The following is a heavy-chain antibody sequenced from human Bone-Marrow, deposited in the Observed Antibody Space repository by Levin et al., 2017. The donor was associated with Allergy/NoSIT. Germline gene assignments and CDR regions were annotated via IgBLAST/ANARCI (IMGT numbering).Heavy chain of an antibody. CDR1: GFSFTDAW. CDR2: IRSKIDGETI. Sequence: SCAASGFSFTDAWMSWVRQAPGKGLEWVGRIRSKIDGETIDYAAPVKGRFTISRDDSKNTLFLQMNSLKTEDTAIYFCSKDLYSSNWYSDFGGQGTLVTVSS. CDR3: SKDLYSSNWYSDF. D-gene: IGHD6-13*01. V-gene: IGHV3-15*01. J-gene: IGHJ4*02.